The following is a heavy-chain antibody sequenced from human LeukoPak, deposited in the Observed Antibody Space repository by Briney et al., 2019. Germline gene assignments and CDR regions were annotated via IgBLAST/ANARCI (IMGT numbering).Heavy chain of an antibody. CDR1: GFTFSSYW. V-gene: IGHV3-7*01. CDR2: IKQDGSEK. Sequence: PGGSLRLSCAASGFTFSSYWMSWVRQAPGKGLEWVANIKQDGSEKYYVDSVKGRFTISRDNAKNSLYLQMNSLRAEDTAVYYCARDRWGIAARPDYWGQGTLVTVSS. D-gene: IGHD6-6*01. J-gene: IGHJ4*02. CDR3: ARDRWGIAARPDY.